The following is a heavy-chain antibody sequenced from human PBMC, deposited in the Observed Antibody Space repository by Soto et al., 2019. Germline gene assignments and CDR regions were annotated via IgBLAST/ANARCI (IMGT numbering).Heavy chain of an antibody. CDR1: GAYVNTGGYY. CDR3: ARAPGNERLDY. D-gene: IGHD1-1*01. J-gene: IGHJ4*02. V-gene: IGHV4-31*03. Sequence: QVQLQESGPGLVKPSQTLSLTCTVSGAYVNTGGYYWSWVRQYPGKGLEWIGYIYHSGDTYYNPSLKSRHTISVDTSKNHFSLSLSSVTVADTAVYYCARAPGNERLDYWGQGTLVIVSS. CDR2: IYHSGDT.